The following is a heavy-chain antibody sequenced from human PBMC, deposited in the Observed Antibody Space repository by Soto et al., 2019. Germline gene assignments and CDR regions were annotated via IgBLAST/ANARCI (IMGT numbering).Heavy chain of an antibody. CDR1: GGTFSSYA. CDR3: ATDRASGVLAAPANEIQTNFAY. V-gene: IGHV1-69*01. J-gene: IGHJ4*02. CDR2: IIAIFGTT. D-gene: IGHD2-15*01. Sequence: QVQLVQSGAQVKKPGSSVKVSCKASGGTFSSYAISWVRQAPGQGLEWMGGIIAIFGTTNYAQKFHGRVNITADESTRTAYMDLSSPKSEDTAVYYWATDRASGVLAAPANEIQTNFAYWGQGTLVTVSS.